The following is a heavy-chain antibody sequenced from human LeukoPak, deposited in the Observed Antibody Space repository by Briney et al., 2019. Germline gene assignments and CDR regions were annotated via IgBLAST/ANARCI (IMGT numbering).Heavy chain of an antibody. CDR2: ISAYNGNT. CDR1: GYTFTTYG. J-gene: IGHJ3*02. V-gene: IGHV1-18*01. CDR3: ARGLRKHYGSGSYQKPNDAFDI. Sequence: ASVKVPCKASGYTFTTYGITWVRQAPGQGLEWMGWISAYNGNTNYAQKFQGRVTMTIDTSTSTAYMELRSLKSDDTAVYYCARGLRKHYGSGSYQKPNDAFDIWGQGTMVTVSS. D-gene: IGHD3-10*01.